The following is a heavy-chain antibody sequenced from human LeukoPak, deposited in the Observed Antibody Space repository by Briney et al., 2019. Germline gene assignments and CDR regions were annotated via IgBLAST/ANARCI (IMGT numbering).Heavy chain of an antibody. CDR3: ARGVRGSYSSWYFDL. J-gene: IGHJ2*01. V-gene: IGHV4-61*02. D-gene: IGHD1-26*01. CDR1: GGSISSGSYY. Sequence: SETLSLTCTVSGGSISSGSYYWSWIRQPAGKGLEWIGRIYTSGSTNYNPSLKSRVTISVDTSKNQFSLKLSSVTAADTAVYYCARGVRGSYSSWYFDLWGRGTLVTVSS. CDR2: IYTSGST.